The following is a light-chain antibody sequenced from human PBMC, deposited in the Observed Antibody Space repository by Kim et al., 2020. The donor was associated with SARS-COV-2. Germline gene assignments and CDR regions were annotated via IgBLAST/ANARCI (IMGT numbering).Light chain of an antibody. V-gene: IGLV3-1*01. Sequence: SYELTQPPSVSVSPGQTASITCSGDKLGDKYACWYQQKPGQSPVLVIYQDSKRPSGIPERFSGSNSGNTATLTISGTQAMDEAVYYCQAWDSSTVVFGGGTKLTVL. CDR3: QAWDSSTVV. CDR1: KLGDKY. J-gene: IGLJ2*01. CDR2: QDS.